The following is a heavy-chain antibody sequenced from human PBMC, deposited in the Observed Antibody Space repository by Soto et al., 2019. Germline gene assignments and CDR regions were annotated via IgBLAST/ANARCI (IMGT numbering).Heavy chain of an antibody. Sequence: QVQLVESGGGVVQPGRSLRLSCAASGFTFSSYGMHWVRQAPGKGLEWVAVISYDGSNKYYADSVKGRFTISRDNSKNTLYLQMNSLRAEDTAVYYCAKLPGPGYCSGGSCYSVYWGQGTLVTVSS. CDR3: AKLPGPGYCSGGSCYSVY. D-gene: IGHD2-15*01. CDR1: GFTFSSYG. V-gene: IGHV3-30*18. CDR2: ISYDGSNK. J-gene: IGHJ4*02.